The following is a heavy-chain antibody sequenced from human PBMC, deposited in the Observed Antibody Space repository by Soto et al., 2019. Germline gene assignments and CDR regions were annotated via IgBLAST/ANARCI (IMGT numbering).Heavy chain of an antibody. J-gene: IGHJ6*02. CDR3: ARAGYCSSTSCSKGEYFNGMDV. CDR1: GYTFTSYV. V-gene: IGHV1-18*01. D-gene: IGHD2-2*01. Sequence: QVQLVQSGAEVKKPGASVKVSCKASGYTFTSYVISWVRQAPGQGLEWMGWISAYNGNTNYAQKLQGRVTMTPDTSTSTAYMELRSLRSDDTAVYYCARAGYCSSTSCSKGEYFNGMDVWGQGTTVTVSS. CDR2: ISAYNGNT.